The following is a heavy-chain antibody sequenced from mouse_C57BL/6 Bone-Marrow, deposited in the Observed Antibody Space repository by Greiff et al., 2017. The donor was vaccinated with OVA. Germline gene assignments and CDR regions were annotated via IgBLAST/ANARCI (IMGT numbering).Heavy chain of an antibody. CDR1: GFTFSDSW. D-gene: IGHD2-4*01. CDR3: AANYYDYDFYFDY. CDR2: IRNKANNHAT. Sequence: EVKLMESGGGLVQPGGSMKLSCAASGFTFSDSWMDWVRQSPEKGLEWVADIRNKANNHATYYAESVKGKFTISRDDSKTSVYLHMNSLRAEDTGIYYCAANYYDYDFYFDYWGQGTTLTVSS. J-gene: IGHJ2*01. V-gene: IGHV6-6*01.